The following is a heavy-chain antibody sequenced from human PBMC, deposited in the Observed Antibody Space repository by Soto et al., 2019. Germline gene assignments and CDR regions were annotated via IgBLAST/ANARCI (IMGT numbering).Heavy chain of an antibody. CDR3: VKDFDWLLLGPDY. CDR1: GFTFSSYA. V-gene: IGHV3-64D*06. D-gene: IGHD3-9*01. J-gene: IGHJ4*02. Sequence: HPGGSLRLSCSASGFTFSSYAMHWVRQAPGKGLEYVSAISSNGGSTYYADSVKGRFTISRDNSKNTLYLQMSSLRAEDTAVYYCVKDFDWLLLGPDYWGQGTLVTVSS. CDR2: ISSNGGST.